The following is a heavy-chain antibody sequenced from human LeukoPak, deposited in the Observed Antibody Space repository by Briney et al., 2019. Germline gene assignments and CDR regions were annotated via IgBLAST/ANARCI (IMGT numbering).Heavy chain of an antibody. CDR3: ARRTYYGMDV. CDR2: ISWNSGNI. J-gene: IGHJ6*02. V-gene: IGHV3-9*01. CDR1: GFTFDDYA. Sequence: GGSLRLSCAASGFTFDDYAMHWVRQAPGKGLEWVSGISWNSGNIGYADSVKGRFTISRDNAKNSLYLQMNSLRAEDTALYYCARRTYYGMDVWGQGTTVTVSS.